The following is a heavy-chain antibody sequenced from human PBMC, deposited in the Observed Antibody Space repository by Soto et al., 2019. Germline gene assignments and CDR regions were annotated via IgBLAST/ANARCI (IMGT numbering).Heavy chain of an antibody. Sequence: PWETLSLTCAVSGGSISSSNWWSWVRQPPGKGLEWIGEIYHSGSTNYNPSLKSRVTISVDKSKNQFSLKLSSVTAADTAVYYCATYSRSHYYYCMDVWGQGTTVTVSS. V-gene: IGHV4-4*02. CDR3: ATYSRSHYYYCMDV. CDR1: GGSISSSNW. D-gene: IGHD6-13*01. J-gene: IGHJ6*02. CDR2: IYHSGST.